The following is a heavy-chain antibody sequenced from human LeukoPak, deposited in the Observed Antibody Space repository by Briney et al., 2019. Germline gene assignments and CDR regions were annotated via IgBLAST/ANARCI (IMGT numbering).Heavy chain of an antibody. D-gene: IGHD5-12*01. CDR2: IYSGGST. Sequence: PGGSLRLSCAASGFTVSSNYMSWVRQAPGKVLGLGSVIYSGGSTYYADSVQGRFTISRDNSKNTLYLRMNSLRAEDKAVYYCASHKPGVVADYWGQGTLVTVSS. J-gene: IGHJ4*02. CDR1: GFTVSSNY. V-gene: IGHV3-66*02. CDR3: ASHKPGVVADY.